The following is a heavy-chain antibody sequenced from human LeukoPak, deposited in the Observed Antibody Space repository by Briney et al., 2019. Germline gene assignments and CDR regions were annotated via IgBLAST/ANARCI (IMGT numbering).Heavy chain of an antibody. D-gene: IGHD6-19*01. J-gene: IGHJ4*02. CDR3: SREGPSGWYGSHDY. CDR2: ISSSSTYI. V-gene: IGHV3-21*04. CDR1: GFTFNLYT. Sequence: PGGSLRLSCAASGFTFNLYTMNWVRQAPGEGLEWVSSISSSSTYIYYADSVKGRFTISRDNAQNSLYLQMNSLRAEDTAVYFCSREGPSGWYGSHDYWGQGTLVTVSS.